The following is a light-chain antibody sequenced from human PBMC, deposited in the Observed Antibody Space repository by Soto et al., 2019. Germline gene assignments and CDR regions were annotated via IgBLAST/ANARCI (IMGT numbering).Light chain of an antibody. CDR2: DVS. Sequence: QSVLTQPASVSGSPGQSITISCTGTSSDVGGYNYVSWYQQHPGKAPKLMIYDVSNRPSGVSNRFSGSKSGNTASLTISGLQAEDEPDYYCSSYTSSSTPHVVFGGGTKLTVL. V-gene: IGLV2-14*01. J-gene: IGLJ2*01. CDR1: SSDVGGYNY. CDR3: SSYTSSSTPHVV.